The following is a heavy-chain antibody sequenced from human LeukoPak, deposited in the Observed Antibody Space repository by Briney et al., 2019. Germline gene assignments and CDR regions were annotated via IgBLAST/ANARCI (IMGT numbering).Heavy chain of an antibody. CDR3: ARSMTAYGLDI. J-gene: IGHJ3*02. V-gene: IGHV4-59*01. Sequence: PSETLSLTCTVSGGSISGDYWSWIRQPPGKGLEWIGYIHYSGSTIYNPSLKSRVTISVDTSKNQFSLKVTSVTAADTAVYYCARSMTAYGLDIWGQGTRVIVSS. D-gene: IGHD2-21*02. CDR2: IHYSGST. CDR1: GGSISGDY.